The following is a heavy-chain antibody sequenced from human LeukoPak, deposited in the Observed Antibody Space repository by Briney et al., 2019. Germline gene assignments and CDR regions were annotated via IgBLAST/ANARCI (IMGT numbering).Heavy chain of an antibody. D-gene: IGHD5-18*01. V-gene: IGHV3-23*01. CDR2: ISTKGGST. CDR3: AKEYGYTYGEFDY. Sequence: PGGSLRLSCAASGFRFNNFVMNWVRQAPGKGLESVAAISTKGGSTSYADSVKGRMTISRDDSKNTLYLQMNSLRAEDTAVYYCAKEYGYTYGEFDYWGQGTLVTVSS. J-gene: IGHJ4*02. CDR1: GFRFNNFV.